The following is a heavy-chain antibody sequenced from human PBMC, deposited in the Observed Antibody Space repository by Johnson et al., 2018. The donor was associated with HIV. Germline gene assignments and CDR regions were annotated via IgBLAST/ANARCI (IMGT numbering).Heavy chain of an antibody. J-gene: IGHJ3*02. CDR2: ISSNGGST. D-gene: IGHD3-22*01. CDR3: ARGPYYYDSSGRSPYFDI. V-gene: IGHV3-64*01. CDR1: GFTFDDYA. Sequence: VQLVESGGGLVQPGRSLRLSCAASGFTFDDYAMHWVRQAPGKGLEWVSGISSNGGSTYYANSVKGRFTISRDNSKNTLYLQMGSLRAEDMAVYYCARGPYYYDSSGRSPYFDIWGQGTMVTVSS.